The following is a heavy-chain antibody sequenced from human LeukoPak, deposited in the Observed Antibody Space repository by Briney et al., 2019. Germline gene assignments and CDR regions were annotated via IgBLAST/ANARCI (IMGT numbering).Heavy chain of an antibody. CDR3: ARGKAHRRYCSSTSCYNLYYYCGMDV. J-gene: IGHJ6*02. CDR2: INHSGST. D-gene: IGHD2-2*01. CDR1: GGSFSGYY. V-gene: IGHV4-34*01. Sequence: PSETLSLTCAVYGGSFSGYYWSWIRQPPGKGLEWIGEINHSGSTNYNPSLKSRVTISVDTSKNQFSLKLSSVTAADTAVYYCARGKAHRRYCSSTSCYNLYYYCGMDVWGQGTTVTVSS.